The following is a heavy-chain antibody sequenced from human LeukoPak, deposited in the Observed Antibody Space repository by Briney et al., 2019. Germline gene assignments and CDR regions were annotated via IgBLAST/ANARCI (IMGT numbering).Heavy chain of an antibody. CDR1: GGSISSGGYY. V-gene: IGHV4-31*03. D-gene: IGHD2-2*01. J-gene: IGHJ4*02. CDR3: ARGVVPAAQNYYFDY. CDR2: IYYSGST. Sequence: SETLSLTCTVSGGSISSGGYYWSWIRQHPGKGLEWIGYIYYSGSTYYNPSLKSRVTISVDTSKNQFSLKLSSVTAADTAVYYCARGVVPAAQNYYFDYWGQGTLVNVSS.